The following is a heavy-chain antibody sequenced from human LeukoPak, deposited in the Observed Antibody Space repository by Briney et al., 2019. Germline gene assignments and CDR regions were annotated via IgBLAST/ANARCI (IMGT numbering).Heavy chain of an antibody. Sequence: PSETLSLTCAVYGGSFSGYYWSWIRQPPGKGLEWIGYIYYSGSTNYNPSLKSRVTISVDTSKNQFSLKLSSVTATDTAVYYCARHLIVGATQGWFDPWGQGTLVTVSS. CDR2: IYYSGST. CDR3: ARHLIVGATQGWFDP. CDR1: GGSFSGYY. D-gene: IGHD1-26*01. V-gene: IGHV4-59*08. J-gene: IGHJ5*02.